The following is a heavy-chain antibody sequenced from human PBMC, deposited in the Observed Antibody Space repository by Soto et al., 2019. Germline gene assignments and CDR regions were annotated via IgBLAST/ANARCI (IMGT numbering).Heavy chain of an antibody. J-gene: IGHJ6*02. CDR3: ARGDYYGSGSYPPLGMDV. Sequence: TSETLSLTCAVSGGSISSGGYSWSWIRQPPGKGLEWIGYIYHSGSTYYNPSLKSRVTISVDRSKNQFSLKLSSVTAADTAVYYCARGDYYGSGSYPPLGMDVWGQGTTVTVSS. D-gene: IGHD3-10*01. V-gene: IGHV4-30-2*01. CDR2: IYHSGST. CDR1: GGSISSGGYS.